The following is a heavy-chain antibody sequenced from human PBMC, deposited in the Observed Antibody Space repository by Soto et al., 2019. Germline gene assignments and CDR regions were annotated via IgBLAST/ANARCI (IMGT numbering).Heavy chain of an antibody. V-gene: IGHV4-31*03. CDR3: AREGVLFLEYYDSSGLDF. Sequence: SETLSLTCTVSGGSISSGGYYWSWIRQHPGKGLEWIGYIYYSGSTYYNPSLKSRVTISVDTSKNQFSLKLSSVTAADTAVYYCAREGVLFLEYYDSSGLDFWGQGTLVTVSS. D-gene: IGHD3-22*01. CDR1: GGSISSGGYY. CDR2: IYYSGST. J-gene: IGHJ4*02.